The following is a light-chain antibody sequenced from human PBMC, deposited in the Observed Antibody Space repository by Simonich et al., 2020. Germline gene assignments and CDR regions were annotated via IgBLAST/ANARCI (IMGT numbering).Light chain of an antibody. CDR1: QSVLYSSNNKNY. CDR3: QQYYSTPRT. V-gene: IGKV4-1*01. Sequence: DIVMTQSPDSLAVSLGERDTINCKSSQSVLYSSNNKNYLAWYQQKPGQPPKLRIYWASTRESGVPDRFSGSGSGTDFTLTISSLQAEDVAVYYCQQYYSTPRTFGQGTKVEIK. CDR2: WAS. J-gene: IGKJ1*01.